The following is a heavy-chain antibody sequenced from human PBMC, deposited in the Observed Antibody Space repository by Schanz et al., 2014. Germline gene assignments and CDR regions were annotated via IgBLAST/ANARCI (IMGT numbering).Heavy chain of an antibody. CDR2: INPSGGST. J-gene: IGHJ4*02. CDR1: GYTFTTYY. D-gene: IGHD6-6*01. V-gene: IGHV1-46*03. CDR3: GTGFSRSYIDF. Sequence: QVQLLQSGAEVKKPGASMKVSCKASGYTFTTYYMLWVRQAPGQGLEWMGIINPSGGSTRYGQKFQGRITVTTDTSTSTVYLELSSLRSDDTAGYHCGTGFSRSYIDFWGQGTLITVSS.